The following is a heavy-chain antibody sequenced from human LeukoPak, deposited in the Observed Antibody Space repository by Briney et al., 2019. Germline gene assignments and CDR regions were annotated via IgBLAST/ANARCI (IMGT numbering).Heavy chain of an antibody. CDR2: ISWNSGSI. CDR1: GFTFDDYA. J-gene: IGHJ4*02. Sequence: PGRSLRLSCAASGFTFDDYAMHWVRQAPGKGLEWVSGISWNSGSIGYADSVKGRFTISRDNAKNSLYLQMNSLRAEDTAVYYCAKLGMVRGVTTPYWGQGTLVTVSS. D-gene: IGHD3-10*01. CDR3: AKLGMVRGVTTPY. V-gene: IGHV3-9*01.